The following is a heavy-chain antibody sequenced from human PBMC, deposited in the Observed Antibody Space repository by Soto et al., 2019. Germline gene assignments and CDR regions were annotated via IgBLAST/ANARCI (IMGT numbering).Heavy chain of an antibody. CDR3: ARDLIFGVVIGIYYYYGMDV. J-gene: IGHJ6*02. CDR2: IWYDGSNK. CDR1: GFTFSSYG. V-gene: IGHV3-33*01. Sequence: PGGSLRLSCAASGFTFSSYGMHWVRQAPGKGLEWVAVIWYDGSNKYYADSVKGRFTISRDNSKNTLYLQMNSLRAEDTAVYYCARDLIFGVVIGIYYYYGMDVWGQGTTVTVS. D-gene: IGHD3-3*02.